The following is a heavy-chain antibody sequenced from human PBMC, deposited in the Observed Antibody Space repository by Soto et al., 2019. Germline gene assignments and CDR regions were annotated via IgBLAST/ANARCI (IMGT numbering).Heavy chain of an antibody. CDR2: IYYSGST. D-gene: IGHD2-21*02. Sequence: QVQLQESGPGLVKPSQTLSLTCTVSGGSISSGGYYWSWIRQHPGKGLEWIGYIYYSGSTYYNPSLKSRVTLSVDTSKNQFSLKLSSVTAADTAEYYCARVRHGGNSGIDYWGQGTLVTVSS. V-gene: IGHV4-31*03. J-gene: IGHJ4*02. CDR1: GGSISSGGYY. CDR3: ARVRHGGNSGIDY.